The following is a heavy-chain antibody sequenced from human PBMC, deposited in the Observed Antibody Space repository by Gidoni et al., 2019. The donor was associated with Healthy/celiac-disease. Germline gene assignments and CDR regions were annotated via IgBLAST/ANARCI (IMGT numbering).Heavy chain of an antibody. CDR1: GYTVTSYD. V-gene: IGHV1-46*01. CDR2: INPSGGST. Sequence: QVQLVQSGAEVKKPGASVKVSCKASGYTVTSYDIHWVRQAPGQGLEWMGIINPSGGSTSYAQKFQGRVTMTRDTSTSTVYMELSSLRSEDTAVYYCARAGLHGDSGYFDYWGQGTLVTVSS. J-gene: IGHJ4*02. D-gene: IGHD4-17*01. CDR3: ARAGLHGDSGYFDY.